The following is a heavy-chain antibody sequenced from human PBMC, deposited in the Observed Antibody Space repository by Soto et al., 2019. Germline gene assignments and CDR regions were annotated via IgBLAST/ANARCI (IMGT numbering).Heavy chain of an antibody. Sequence: QVQLVESGGGVVQPGRSLRLSCAASGFTFSSYDMHWVRQAPGKGLEWVAVISYDGSNKYYADSVKGRFTISRDNSKNTLYLQMNSLRAEDTAVYYCAKETHGYSSPDIWGQGTMVTVSS. CDR2: ISYDGSNK. D-gene: IGHD6-19*01. CDR3: AKETHGYSSPDI. J-gene: IGHJ3*02. V-gene: IGHV3-30*18. CDR1: GFTFSSYD.